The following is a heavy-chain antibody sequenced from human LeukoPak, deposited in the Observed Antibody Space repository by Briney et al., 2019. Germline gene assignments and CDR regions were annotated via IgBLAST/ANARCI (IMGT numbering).Heavy chain of an antibody. CDR3: AGDAGTYYDFWSGPKGIVDV. Sequence: PGGSLRLSCAASGFTFSSYEMNWVRQAPGKGLEWVSYISSSGSTIYYADSVKGRFTISRDNAKNSLYLQMNSLRAEDTAVYYCAGDAGTYYDFWSGPKGIVDVWGKGTTVTVSS. D-gene: IGHD3-3*01. CDR1: GFTFSSYE. V-gene: IGHV3-48*03. CDR2: ISSSGSTI. J-gene: IGHJ6*04.